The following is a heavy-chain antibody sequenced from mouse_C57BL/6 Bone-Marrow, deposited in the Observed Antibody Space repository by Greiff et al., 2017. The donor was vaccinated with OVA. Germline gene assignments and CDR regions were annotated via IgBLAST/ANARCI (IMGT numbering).Heavy chain of an antibody. CDR1: GYTFTSYG. CDR2: IYPRSGNT. Sequence: LQGSGAELARPGASVKLSCKASGYTFTSYGISWVKQRTGQGLEWIGEIYPRSGNTYYNEKFKGKATLTADKSSSTAYMELRSLTSEDSAVYFCARWGVTTSYFDYWGQGTTLTVSS. V-gene: IGHV1-81*01. CDR3: ARWGVTTSYFDY. J-gene: IGHJ2*01. D-gene: IGHD2-5*01.